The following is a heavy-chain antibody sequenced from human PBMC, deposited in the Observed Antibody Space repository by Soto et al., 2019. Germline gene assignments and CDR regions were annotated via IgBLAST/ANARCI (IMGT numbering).Heavy chain of an antibody. V-gene: IGHV1-46*01. CDR2: INPSGGST. D-gene: IGHD5-18*01. CDR1: GYTFTSYY. Sequence: ASVKVSCKAAGYTFTSYYMHWVRQAPGQGLEWMGIINPSGGSTSYAQKFQGRVTMTRDTSTSTVYMELSSLRSEDTAVYYCARDPVDTAMVYYFDYWGQGTLVTVSS. J-gene: IGHJ4*02. CDR3: ARDPVDTAMVYYFDY.